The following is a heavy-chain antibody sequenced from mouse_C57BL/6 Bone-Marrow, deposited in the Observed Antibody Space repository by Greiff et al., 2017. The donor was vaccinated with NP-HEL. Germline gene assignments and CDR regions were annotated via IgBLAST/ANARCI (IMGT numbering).Heavy chain of an antibody. CDR2: INPNNGGT. CDR1: GYTFTDYY. J-gene: IGHJ1*03. CDR3: CSYWYFDV. Sequence: VQLQQSGPELVKPGASVKISCKASGYTFTDYYMNWVKQSHGKSLEWIGDINPNNGGTSYNQKFKGKATLTVAKSSSTAFMVLRRLTSEDSSVYYICSYWYFDVWGTGTTVTVSS. V-gene: IGHV1-26*01.